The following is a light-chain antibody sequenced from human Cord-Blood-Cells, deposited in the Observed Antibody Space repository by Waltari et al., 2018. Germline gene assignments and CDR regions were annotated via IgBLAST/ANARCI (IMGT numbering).Light chain of an antibody. CDR3: SSYTSSSTYV. J-gene: IGLJ1*01. CDR2: DVS. CDR1: SSDVGGYNY. Sequence: QSALTQPASVSGSPGQSITISCTGTSSDVGGYNYVSWYQQHPGKAPTLIIYDVSKRPSGVSNRFSGSKSGNTASLTISGLQAEAEADYYCSSYTSSSTYVFGTGTKVTVL. V-gene: IGLV2-14*01.